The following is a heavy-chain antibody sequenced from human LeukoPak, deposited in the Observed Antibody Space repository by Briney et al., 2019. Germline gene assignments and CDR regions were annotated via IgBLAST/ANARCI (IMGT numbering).Heavy chain of an antibody. V-gene: IGHV1-69*08. CDR1: GGTFNSHI. J-gene: IGHJ5*02. Sequence: SVKVSCKTSGGTFNSHIFGWVRQAPGQGLEWMGRITPVIGTTKYVQKFQGRVTISADKFTTTVYMELSSLSSEDTAVYYCTRVNLRGSNYNWFDPWGQGTQVIVSS. CDR2: ITPVIGTT. CDR3: TRVNLRGSNYNWFDP. D-gene: IGHD1-26*01.